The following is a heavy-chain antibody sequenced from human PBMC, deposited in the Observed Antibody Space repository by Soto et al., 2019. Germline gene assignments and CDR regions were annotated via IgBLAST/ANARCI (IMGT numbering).Heavy chain of an antibody. CDR2: ISSSSSYI. V-gene: IGHV3-21*01. Sequence: GGSLRLSCAASGFTFSTYSMNWVRQAPGKGLEWVSHISSSSSYIDYADSVKGRFTISRDNAEKSVYLQMNSLRVDDTAVYYCARVYCSGGSCDWFDPWGQGTLVTVSS. CDR3: ARVYCSGGSCDWFDP. J-gene: IGHJ5*02. D-gene: IGHD2-15*01. CDR1: GFTFSTYS.